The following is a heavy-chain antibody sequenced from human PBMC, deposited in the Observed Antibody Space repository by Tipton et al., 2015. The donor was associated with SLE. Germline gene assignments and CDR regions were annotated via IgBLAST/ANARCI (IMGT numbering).Heavy chain of an antibody. J-gene: IGHJ6*03. CDR1: GFTFSSYG. V-gene: IGHV3-33*01. CDR2: IWYDGSNK. Sequence: SLRLSCAASGFTFSSYGMHWVRQAPGKGLEWVAVIWYDGSNKYYADSVEGRFTISRDNSKNTLYLQMNSLRAEDTAVYYCARRGLTFNYYYYMDVWGKGTTVTVSS. D-gene: IGHD1-20*01. CDR3: ARRGLTFNYYYYMDV.